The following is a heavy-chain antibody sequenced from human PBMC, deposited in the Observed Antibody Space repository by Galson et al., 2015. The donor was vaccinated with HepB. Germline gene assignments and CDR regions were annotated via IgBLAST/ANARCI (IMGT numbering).Heavy chain of an antibody. Sequence: SLRLSCAASGFTFNNYVMSWVRQAPGKGLEWVSSVSGGVGTTYYGDSVKGRFSTSRDNSRTTLYLQMNSLRVEDTAIYYCAKEGILLWRYGMDVWGQGTTVTVSS. CDR1: GFTFNNYV. V-gene: IGHV3-23*01. D-gene: IGHD3-10*01. CDR2: VSGGVGTT. J-gene: IGHJ6*02. CDR3: AKEGILLWRYGMDV.